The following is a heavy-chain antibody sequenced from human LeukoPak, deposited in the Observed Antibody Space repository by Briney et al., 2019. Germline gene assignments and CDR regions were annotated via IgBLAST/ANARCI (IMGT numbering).Heavy chain of an antibody. CDR3: ARHGPRYSSRWFGYAFDI. J-gene: IGHJ3*02. V-gene: IGHV4-59*08. CDR1: GGSISSYY. Sequence: ASETLSLTCTASGGSISSYYWSWIRQPPGKGLEWIGYIYYSGSTNYNPSLKSRATISVDTSKNQFSLKLSSVTAADTAVYYCARHGPRYSSRWFGYAFDICGQGTMVTVSS. D-gene: IGHD6-13*01. CDR2: IYYSGST.